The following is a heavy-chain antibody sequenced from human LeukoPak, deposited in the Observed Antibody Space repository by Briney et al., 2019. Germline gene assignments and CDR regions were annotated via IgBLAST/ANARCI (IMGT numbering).Heavy chain of an antibody. V-gene: IGHV3-7*01. Sequence: PGGSLRLSCAASRFTFSSSWMTWVRQPLGRGLEYVANIKEDGSQKYYEDSVKGRFTISRDNVKNSLYLQMDSLRAEDTAVYFCARNLAYNAFDIWGQGTVVTVSS. CDR1: RFTFSSSW. J-gene: IGHJ3*02. CDR2: IKEDGSQK. CDR3: ARNLAYNAFDI. D-gene: IGHD1-1*01.